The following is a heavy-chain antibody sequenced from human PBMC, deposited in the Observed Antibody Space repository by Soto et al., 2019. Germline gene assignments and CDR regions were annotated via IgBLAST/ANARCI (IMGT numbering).Heavy chain of an antibody. CDR2: IYYSGST. D-gene: IGHD6-6*01. V-gene: IGHV4-31*03. CDR3: AREGAAPYYYYGMDV. Sequence: QVQLQESGPGLVKPSQTLSLTCTVSGGSISSGGYFWSWIRQHPGKVLELIGFIYYSGSTCYNPSITRRVTISVDTSKNQFSLKLSSVTAADTDVYYCAREGAAPYYYYGMDVWGQGTTVTVSS. J-gene: IGHJ6*02. CDR1: GGSISSGGYF.